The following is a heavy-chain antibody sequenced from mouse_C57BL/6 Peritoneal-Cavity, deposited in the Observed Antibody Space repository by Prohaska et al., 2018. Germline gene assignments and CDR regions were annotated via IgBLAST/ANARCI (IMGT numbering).Heavy chain of an antibody. CDR2: IRSKSNNYAT. D-gene: IGHD4-1*01. V-gene: IGHV10-1*01. Sequence: EVQLVESGGGLVQPKGSLKLSCAASGFSFNTYAMNWVRQAPGKGLEWVARIRSKSNNYATYYADSVKDRCTSSRDDSESMLYLQMNNLKTEDTAMYYCVTGTFAYWGQGTLVTVSA. CDR1: GFSFNTYA. CDR3: VTGTFAY. J-gene: IGHJ3*01.